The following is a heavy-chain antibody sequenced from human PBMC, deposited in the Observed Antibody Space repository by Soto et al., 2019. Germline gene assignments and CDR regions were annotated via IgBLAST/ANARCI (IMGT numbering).Heavy chain of an antibody. J-gene: IGHJ4*02. V-gene: IGHV4-39*02. D-gene: IGHD6-19*01. CDR2: VYYSGSS. Sequence: PSETLSLTCAVSGGSIDNSTYYWGWIRQPPGKGLEWIGSVYYSGSSYYSPSLKSRVTMSVDSSKNHFSLILDSVTAADTAVYYCVSINAGGWCYFDYWGQGILVTVSS. CDR3: VSINAGGWCYFDY. CDR1: GGSIDNSTYY.